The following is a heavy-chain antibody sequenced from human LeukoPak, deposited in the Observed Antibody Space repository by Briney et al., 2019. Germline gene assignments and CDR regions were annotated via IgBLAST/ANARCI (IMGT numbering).Heavy chain of an antibody. Sequence: SETLSLTCTVSGGSISSSSYYWGWIRQPPGKGLEWIGSIYYSGSTYYNPSLKSRVTISLDTSKNQFSLKLSSVTAADTALYYCVSDYYGSGNYYRPDWGQGTLVIVSS. J-gene: IGHJ4*02. CDR1: GGSISSSSYY. CDR3: VSDYYGSGNYYRPD. V-gene: IGHV4-39*07. CDR2: IYYSGST. D-gene: IGHD3-10*01.